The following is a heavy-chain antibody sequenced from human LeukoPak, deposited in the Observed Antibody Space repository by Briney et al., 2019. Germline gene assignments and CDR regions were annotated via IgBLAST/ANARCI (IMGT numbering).Heavy chain of an antibody. Sequence: SETLSLTCAVYGGSFSGYYWSWIRQPPGKGLEWIGSIYYSGSTYYNPSLKSRVTISVDTSKNQFSLKLSSVTAADTAVYYCARHGTYLGFDYWGQGTLVTVSS. V-gene: IGHV4-34*01. D-gene: IGHD1-26*01. CDR3: ARHGTYLGFDY. CDR1: GGSFSGYY. J-gene: IGHJ4*02. CDR2: IYYSGST.